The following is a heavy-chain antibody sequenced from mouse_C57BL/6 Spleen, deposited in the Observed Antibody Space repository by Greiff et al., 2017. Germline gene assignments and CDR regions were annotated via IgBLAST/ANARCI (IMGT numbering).Heavy chain of an antibody. CDR1: GYTFTSYW. CDR2: IDPSDSYT. CDR3: ARVGYGNYDY. V-gene: IGHV1-69*01. D-gene: IGHD2-10*02. Sequence: VQLQQPGAELVMPGASVKLSCKASGYTFTSYWMHWVKQRPGQGLEWIGEIDPSDSYTNYNQKFKGKSTLTVGKSSSTAYMQLSSLTSEDSAVYYCARVGYGNYDYWGQGTTLTVSS. J-gene: IGHJ2*01.